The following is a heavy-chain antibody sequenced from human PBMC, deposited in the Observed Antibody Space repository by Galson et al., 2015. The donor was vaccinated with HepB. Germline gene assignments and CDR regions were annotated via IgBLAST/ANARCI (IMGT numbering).Heavy chain of an antibody. CDR1: GFTFSSYG. D-gene: IGHD1-26*01. J-gene: IGHJ3*02. CDR3: AKDLYSGSYCAFDI. V-gene: IGHV3-30*18. CDR2: ISYDGSNK. Sequence: SLRLSCAASGFTFSSYGMHWVRQAPGKGLEWVAVISYDGSNKYYADSVKGRFTISRDNSKNTLYLQMNSLRAEDTAVYYCAKDLYSGSYCAFDIWGQGTMFTVSS.